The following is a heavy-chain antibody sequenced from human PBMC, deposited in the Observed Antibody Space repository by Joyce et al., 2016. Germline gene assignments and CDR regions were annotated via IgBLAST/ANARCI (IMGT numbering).Heavy chain of an antibody. V-gene: IGHV3-7*04. CDR3: VGDPSYGRFDY. CDR2: INQDGSAK. D-gene: IGHD2-8*01. CDR1: EFNFSDYW. J-gene: IGHJ4*02. Sequence: EVQLVESGGGLVQPGESLRISCVASEFNFSDYWMDWVRKAAGRRLEWVASINQDGSAKYYGESAKGRFTDSRDNGKNSLFLLMDRLRADDTAVYYCVGDPSYGRFDYWGRGTLVSVSA.